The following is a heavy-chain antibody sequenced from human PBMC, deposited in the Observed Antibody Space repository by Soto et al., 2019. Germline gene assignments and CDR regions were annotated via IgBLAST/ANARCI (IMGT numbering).Heavy chain of an antibody. CDR1: GFTFSSYG. J-gene: IGHJ4*02. Sequence: QVQLVESGGGVVQPGRSLRLSCAASGFTFSSYGMHWVRQAPGKGLEWVAVISYDGSNKYYADSVKGRFTISRDNSKNTLYLQMNSLRAEDTAVYYCAKGQSEYYYDSSALDYWGQGTLVTVSS. CDR2: ISYDGSNK. D-gene: IGHD3-22*01. CDR3: AKGQSEYYYDSSALDY. V-gene: IGHV3-30*18.